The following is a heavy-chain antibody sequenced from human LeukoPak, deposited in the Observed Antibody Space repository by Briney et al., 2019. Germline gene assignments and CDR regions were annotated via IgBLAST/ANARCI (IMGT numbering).Heavy chain of an antibody. CDR1: GFTFRSYA. CDR3: AKLLTVTEY. Sequence: PGGSLRLSCAASGFTFRSYAMSWVRQAPGKGLEWVSTITGSGGSTCYADSVKGRFTISRDNSKNTLYLQMNSLRAEDTAVYYCAKLLTVTEYWGQGTLVTVSS. CDR2: ITGSGGST. V-gene: IGHV3-23*01. J-gene: IGHJ4*02. D-gene: IGHD4-17*01.